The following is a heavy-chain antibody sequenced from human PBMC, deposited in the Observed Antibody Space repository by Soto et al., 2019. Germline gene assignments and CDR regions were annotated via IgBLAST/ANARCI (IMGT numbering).Heavy chain of an antibody. CDR3: ARAGYISGWRFDY. D-gene: IGHD6-19*01. J-gene: IGHJ4*02. Sequence: EVQLVESGGGLVQPGGSLRLSCAASGFTFSSYWMNWVRQAPGKGLEWVANIKQDGSEKYYVDSVKGRFTISRDNAKNSLYLQMNSLRAEDTAVYYCARAGYISGWRFDYWGQGTLVTVSS. CDR2: IKQDGSEK. CDR1: GFTFSSYW. V-gene: IGHV3-7*01.